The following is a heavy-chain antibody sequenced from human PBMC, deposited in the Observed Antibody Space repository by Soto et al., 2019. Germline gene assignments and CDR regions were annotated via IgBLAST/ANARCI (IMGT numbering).Heavy chain of an antibody. CDR3: AKDRLNSITGTTTLDY. Sequence: VQLLESGGGLVQPGGSLRLSCAASGFTFSSYAMSWVRQAPGKGLEWVSAISGSGGSTYYADSVKGRFTISRDNSKNTLYLQMNSLRAEDTAVYYCAKDRLNSITGTTTLDYWGQGTLVTVSS. J-gene: IGHJ4*02. V-gene: IGHV3-23*01. CDR1: GFTFSSYA. CDR2: ISGSGGST. D-gene: IGHD1-7*01.